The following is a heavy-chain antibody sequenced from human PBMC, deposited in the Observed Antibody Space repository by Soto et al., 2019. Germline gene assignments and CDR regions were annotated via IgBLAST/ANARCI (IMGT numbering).Heavy chain of an antibody. Sequence: GESLKISCKGSGYSFTSYWIGWVRQMPGKGLEWKGNIYPGDSDTRYSPSFQGQVTISADKSISTAYLQWSSLKASDTAMYYCARLTGLYCSCGSCYSAGKATFYYWGQGTLVTVSS. CDR3: ARLTGLYCSCGSCYSAGKATFYY. CDR2: IYPGDSDT. V-gene: IGHV5-51*01. J-gene: IGHJ4*02. CDR1: GYSFTSYW. D-gene: IGHD2-15*01.